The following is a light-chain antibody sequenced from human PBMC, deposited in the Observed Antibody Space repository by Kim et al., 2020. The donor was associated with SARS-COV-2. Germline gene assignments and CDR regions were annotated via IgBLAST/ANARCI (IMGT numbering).Light chain of an antibody. V-gene: IGLV3-19*01. CDR3: NSRARSGNLYV. Sequence: SSELTQDPSVSVALGQTVRITCQGDSLRSYYANWYQQKPRQAPVLVISGKNNRPSGIPDRFSGSTSGNTASLTITGVQAEDEAAYYCNSRARSGNLYVFGPGTKVTVL. CDR2: GKN. J-gene: IGLJ1*01. CDR1: SLRSYY.